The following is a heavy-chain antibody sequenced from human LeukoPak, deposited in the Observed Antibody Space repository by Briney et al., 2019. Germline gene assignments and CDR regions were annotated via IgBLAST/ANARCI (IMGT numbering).Heavy chain of an antibody. D-gene: IGHD6-19*01. CDR2: IHPSGST. Sequence: SETLSLTCTVSGDSISTYYWSWVRQPAGKGLEWIGRIHPSGSTNYNPSLKSRVTLSVNTSKNQFSLKLSSVTAADTAVYYWARGKVVAGTPGQNSWDYWGQGTLVTVSS. CDR3: ARGKVVAGTPGQNSWDY. J-gene: IGHJ4*02. CDR1: GDSISTYY. V-gene: IGHV4-4*07.